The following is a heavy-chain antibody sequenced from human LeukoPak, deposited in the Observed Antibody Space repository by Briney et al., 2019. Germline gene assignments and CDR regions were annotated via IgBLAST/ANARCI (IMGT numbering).Heavy chain of an antibody. Sequence: PGGSLRLSCAASGFTFSSYGMHWVRQAPGKGLEWVAVIWYDGSNKYYADSVKGRFTISRDNSKNTLYLQMNSLRAEDTAVYYCAIEVTTRIFDYWGQGTLVTVSS. CDR3: AIEVTTRIFDY. CDR2: IWYDGSNK. CDR1: GFTFSSYG. J-gene: IGHJ4*02. D-gene: IGHD5-12*01. V-gene: IGHV3-33*01.